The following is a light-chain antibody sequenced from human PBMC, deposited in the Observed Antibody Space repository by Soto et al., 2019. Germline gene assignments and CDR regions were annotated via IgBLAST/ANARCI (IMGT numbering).Light chain of an antibody. CDR3: QQRAA. CDR1: QSISSY. J-gene: IGKJ1*01. V-gene: IGKV1-39*01. Sequence: IQMTQSPSSLSASVGDRVTITCRASQSISSYLNWYQQKPGKAPKLLIYAASSLQSGVPSRFSGSGSGTDFTLTISSLQPEDFATYYCQQRAAFGQGTKVDIK. CDR2: AAS.